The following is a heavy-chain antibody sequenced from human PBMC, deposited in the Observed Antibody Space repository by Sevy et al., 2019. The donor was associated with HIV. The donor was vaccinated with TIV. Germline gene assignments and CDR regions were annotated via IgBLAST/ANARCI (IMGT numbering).Heavy chain of an antibody. CDR3: ARSPKYCSGGSCYNDY. J-gene: IGHJ4*02. V-gene: IGHV1-69*13. Sequence: ASVKVSCKASGGTFSSYAISWVRQAPRQGLEWMGGIIPIFSTANYAQKFQGRVTITADESTSTAYMELSSLRSEDTAVYYCARSPKYCSGGSCYNDYWGQGTLVTVSS. CDR1: GGTFSSYA. CDR2: IIPIFSTA. D-gene: IGHD2-15*01.